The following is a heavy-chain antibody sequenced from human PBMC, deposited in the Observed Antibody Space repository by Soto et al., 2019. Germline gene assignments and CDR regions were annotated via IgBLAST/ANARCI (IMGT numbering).Heavy chain of an antibody. V-gene: IGHV3-7*03. CDR3: ARVLLYSVGGHGWFDP. D-gene: IGHD2-15*01. Sequence: GGSLRLSCAASGFTFSLFWMSWVRQAPGKGLEWVANIKQDGTKTYYVDSVKGRFTISRDNAKNSLYLQMNSLRAEDTAVYYCARVLLYSVGGHGWFDPWGPGTLVTVSS. J-gene: IGHJ5*02. CDR2: IKQDGTKT. CDR1: GFTFSLFW.